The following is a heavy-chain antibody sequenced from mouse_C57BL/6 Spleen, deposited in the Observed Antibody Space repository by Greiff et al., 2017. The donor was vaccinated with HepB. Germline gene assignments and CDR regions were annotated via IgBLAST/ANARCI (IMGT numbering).Heavy chain of an antibody. CDR1: GYTFTSYW. CDR3: ARGGGSSSWFAY. D-gene: IGHD1-1*01. V-gene: IGHV1-64*01. CDR2: IHPNSGST. J-gene: IGHJ3*01. Sequence: QVHVKQPGAELVKPGASVKLSCKASGYTFTSYWMHWVKQRPGQGLEWIGMIHPNSGSTNYNEKFKSKATLTVDKSSSTAYMQLSSLTSEDSAVYYCARGGGSSSWFAYWGQGTLVTVSA.